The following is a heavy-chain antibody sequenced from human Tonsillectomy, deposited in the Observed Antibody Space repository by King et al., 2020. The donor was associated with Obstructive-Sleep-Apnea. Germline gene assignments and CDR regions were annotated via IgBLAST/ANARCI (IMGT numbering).Heavy chain of an antibody. CDR2: ISSTGTYI. CDR1: GFTFTDYDYY. J-gene: IGHJ4*02. CDR3: ARESGDWLVDS. Sequence: VQLVESGGGVVKPGGSLRLSCAASGFTFTDYDYYMSWIRQAPGKGLEWVAYISSTGTYIKYADSLKGRFTISSDNAANSVYLQMNSLRADDTALYFCARESGDWLVDSWGQGTLVIVSS. D-gene: IGHD6-19*01. V-gene: IGHV3-11*06.